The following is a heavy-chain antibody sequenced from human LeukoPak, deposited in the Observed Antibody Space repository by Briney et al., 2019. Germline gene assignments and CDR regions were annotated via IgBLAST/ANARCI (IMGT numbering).Heavy chain of an antibody. CDR2: ISTSSTYT. CDR3: ARDASGFYLYYYMDV. CDR1: GFTFSDYS. J-gene: IGHJ6*03. D-gene: IGHD6-25*01. V-gene: IGHV3-21*01. Sequence: GGSLRLSCTPSGFTFSDYSMNWVRQAPGKGLEWVSSISTSSTYTFYADSVKGRFTISRDNRENSLYLQMSSLTAEDTAVYYCARDASGFYLYYYMDVWGKGTTVTVSS.